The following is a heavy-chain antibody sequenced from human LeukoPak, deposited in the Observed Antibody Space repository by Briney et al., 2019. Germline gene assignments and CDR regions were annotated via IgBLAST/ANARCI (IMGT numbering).Heavy chain of an antibody. V-gene: IGHV3-15*01. CDR1: GFTFSGTW. J-gene: IGHJ4*02. CDR3: TTEFWYYFNN. Sequence: GGSLRLSCAGSGFTFSGTWLNWVRQAPGQGLEWVGRINTKTDGATTAYAAPVKGRFTISRDDSKSTLYLEVNSLKTEDTAVYYCTTEFWYYFNNWGQGTLVTVSS. D-gene: IGHD3-3*01. CDR2: INTKTDGATT.